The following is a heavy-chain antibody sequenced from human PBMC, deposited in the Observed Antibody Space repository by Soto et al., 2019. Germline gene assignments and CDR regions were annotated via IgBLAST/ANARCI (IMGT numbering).Heavy chain of an antibody. CDR1: GFTVSSSY. CDR2: IYTAGST. CDR3: ARDETLVGGTTWHGAGFDY. V-gene: IGHV3-66*01. J-gene: IGHJ4*02. Sequence: EVQLVESGGDLVQPGGSLRLACAASGFTVSSSYMSWVRQAPGKGLEWVSLIYTAGSTKYADSVKGRFISSRDNSRNTRFLQMNSLRDDDKAVYYCARDETLVGGTTWHGAGFDYWGQGTLVTVSA. D-gene: IGHD3-10*01.